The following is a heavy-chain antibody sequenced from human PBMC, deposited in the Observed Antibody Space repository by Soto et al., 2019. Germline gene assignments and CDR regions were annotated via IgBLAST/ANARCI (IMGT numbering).Heavy chain of an antibody. Sequence: ASVKVSCKASGYTFTSYGISWVRQAPGQGLEWMGWISAYNGNTNYAQKLQGRVTMTTDTSTSTAYMELRSLRSEDTAVYYCARDGLIRGAIIGNFDYWGQGTLVTVSS. CDR2: ISAYNGNT. D-gene: IGHD3-10*01. CDR3: ARDGLIRGAIIGNFDY. V-gene: IGHV1-18*04. J-gene: IGHJ4*02. CDR1: GYTFTSYG.